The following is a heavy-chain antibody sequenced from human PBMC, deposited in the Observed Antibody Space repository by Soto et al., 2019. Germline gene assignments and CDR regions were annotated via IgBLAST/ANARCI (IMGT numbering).Heavy chain of an antibody. D-gene: IGHD5-12*01. J-gene: IGHJ4*02. Sequence: SETLSLTCAVSGGSISSSNWWSWVRQPPGKGLEWIGEIYHSGSTNYNPSLKSRVTISVDKSKNQFSLKLSSVTAADTAVYYCARAAAGGYSGYEVFDYWGQGTLVTVSS. CDR3: ARAAAGGYSGYEVFDY. CDR1: GGSISSSNW. CDR2: IYHSGST. V-gene: IGHV4-4*02.